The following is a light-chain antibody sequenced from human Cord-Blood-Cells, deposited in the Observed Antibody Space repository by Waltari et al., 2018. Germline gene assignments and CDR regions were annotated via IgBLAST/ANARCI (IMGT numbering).Light chain of an antibody. Sequence: QSALTQPASVSGSPGQSITISCTGTRRDVGGYNYVPWYQHLPGKAPKLMIYDVSNRPSGVSNRFPGSKSGNTASLTISGLQAEDEADYYCSSYTSSSTLVFGGGTKLTVL. CDR3: SSYTSSSTLV. CDR1: RRDVGGYNY. V-gene: IGLV2-14*03. CDR2: DVS. J-gene: IGLJ2*01.